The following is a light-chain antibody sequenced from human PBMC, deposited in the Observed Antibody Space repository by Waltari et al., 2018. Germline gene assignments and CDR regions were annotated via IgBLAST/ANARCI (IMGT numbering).Light chain of an antibody. Sequence: QSVLTQSPSASGTPGQRVPISCSGSSSTIGSNTVHWYQKIPGKAPKLLFFKNNDRPSGVPDRFSGSKSGTSASLAISGLQSEDEGDYYCAAWDDSVSTVLFGGGTKLTVL. CDR2: KNN. CDR3: AAWDDSVSTVL. J-gene: IGLJ3*02. CDR1: SSTIGSNT. V-gene: IGLV1-44*01.